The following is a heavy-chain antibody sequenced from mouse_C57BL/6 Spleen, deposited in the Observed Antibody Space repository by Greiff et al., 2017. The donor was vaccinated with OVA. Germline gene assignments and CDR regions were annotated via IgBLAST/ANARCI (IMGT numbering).Heavy chain of an antibody. CDR1: GFTFSSYA. D-gene: IGHD3-2*02. Sequence: DVKLVESGGGLVKPGGSLKLSCAASGFTFSSYAMSWVRQTPEKRLEWVATISDGGSYTYYPDNVKGRFTISRDNAKNNLYLQMSHLKSEDTAMYYCARDEDSSGYSYWGQGTTLTVSS. CDR2: ISDGGSYT. CDR3: ARDEDSSGYSY. J-gene: IGHJ2*01. V-gene: IGHV5-4*01.